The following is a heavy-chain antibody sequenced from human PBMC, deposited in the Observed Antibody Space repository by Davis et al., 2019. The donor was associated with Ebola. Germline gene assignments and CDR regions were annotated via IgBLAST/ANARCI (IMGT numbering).Heavy chain of an antibody. CDR2: INPNSGGT. CDR1: GYTFTGYY. J-gene: IGHJ6*02. CDR3: ASGGILWFGESYNYGMDV. V-gene: IGHV1-2*02. D-gene: IGHD3-10*01. Sequence: ASVKVSCKASGYTFTGYYMHWVRQAPGQGLEWMGWINPNSGGTNYAQKFQGRVTMTRDTSISTAYMELSRLRSDDTAVYYFASGGILWFGESYNYGMDVWGQGTTVTVSS.